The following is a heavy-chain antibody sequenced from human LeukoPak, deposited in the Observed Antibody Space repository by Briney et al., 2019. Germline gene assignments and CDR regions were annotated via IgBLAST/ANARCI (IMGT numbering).Heavy chain of an antibody. CDR1: GGSISSGGYY. CDR2: IYYSGST. CDR3: ARVRYYYDSSGYYPDAFDI. Sequence: SQTLSLTCTVSGGSISSGGYYWSWIRQHPGKGLEWIGYIYYSGSTYYNPSLKSRVTISVDTSKNQFSLKLSSVTAADTAVYYCARVRYYYDSSGYYPDAFDIWGQGTMVTVSS. J-gene: IGHJ3*02. D-gene: IGHD3-22*01. V-gene: IGHV4-31*03.